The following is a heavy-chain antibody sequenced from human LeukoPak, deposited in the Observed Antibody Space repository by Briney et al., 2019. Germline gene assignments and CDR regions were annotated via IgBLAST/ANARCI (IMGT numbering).Heavy chain of an antibody. CDR2: MNPNSGNT. CDR3: ARGPHILTTVSETGDY. CDR1: GYTFASYD. D-gene: IGHD4-11*01. Sequence: SVKVSCKASGYTFASYDINWVRQATGQGLEWMGWMNPNSGNTGYAQKFQGRVTITRNTSISTAYMELSSLRSEDTAVYYCARGPHILTTVSETGDYWGQGTLVTVSS. J-gene: IGHJ4*02. V-gene: IGHV1-8*03.